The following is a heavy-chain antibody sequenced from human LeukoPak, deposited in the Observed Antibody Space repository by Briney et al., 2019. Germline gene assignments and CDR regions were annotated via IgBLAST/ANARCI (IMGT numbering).Heavy chain of an antibody. J-gene: IGHJ4*02. CDR2: INHSGNS. Sequence: PSETLSLTCAVYGGSFSGFYWSWIRQSPGKGLEWLGEINHSGNSNYDPSLKSRVTISVDTSKNQSSLKLSSVTAADTAVYYCARDPGGLFDYWGQGTLVTVSS. D-gene: IGHD3-16*01. CDR3: ARDPGGLFDY. V-gene: IGHV4-34*09. CDR1: GGSFSGFY.